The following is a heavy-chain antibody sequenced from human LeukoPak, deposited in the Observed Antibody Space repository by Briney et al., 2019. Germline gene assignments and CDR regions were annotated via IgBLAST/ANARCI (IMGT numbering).Heavy chain of an antibody. CDR3: AKDQFYGSGSYKTYYYYYMDV. J-gene: IGHJ6*03. V-gene: IGHV3-30*02. CDR2: IRYGGSNK. D-gene: IGHD3-10*01. Sequence: GGSLRLSCAASGFTFSSYGMHWVRQAPGKGLEWVAFIRYGGSNKYYADSVKGRFTISRDNSKNTLYLQMNSLRAEDTAVYYCAKDQFYGSGSYKTYYYYYMDVWGKGTTVTISS. CDR1: GFTFSSYG.